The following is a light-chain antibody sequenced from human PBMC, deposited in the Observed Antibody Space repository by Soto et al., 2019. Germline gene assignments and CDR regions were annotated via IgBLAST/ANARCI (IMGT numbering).Light chain of an antibody. J-gene: IGLJ1*01. CDR2: DVS. CDR3: SSYTSSSIPFYV. CDR1: SSDVGGYNY. Sequence: QSALTQPASVSGSPGQSITISCTGTSSDVGGYNYVSWYQQHPGKAPKLMIYDVSNRPSGVSNRFSGSKSGNTSSLTISGLQAEDEADSYCSSYTSSSIPFYVFGTGTKLTVL. V-gene: IGLV2-14*01.